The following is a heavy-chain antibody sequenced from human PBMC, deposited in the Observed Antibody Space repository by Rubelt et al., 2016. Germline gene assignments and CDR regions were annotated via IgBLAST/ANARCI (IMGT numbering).Heavy chain of an antibody. Sequence: LVQPGGSLRLSCAASGFTFRNYWMSWVRQTPGKGLEWVAYIKEDGSGKYYVDSVKGRFTISRDNAKNSVYLQMNSLRTEDTAVYHCSWLQPAEHFHQWGQGTLVTVSS. CDR1: GFTFRNYW. D-gene: IGHD5-18*01. V-gene: IGHV3-7*03. CDR3: SWLQPAEHFHQ. J-gene: IGHJ1*01. CDR2: IKEDGSGK.